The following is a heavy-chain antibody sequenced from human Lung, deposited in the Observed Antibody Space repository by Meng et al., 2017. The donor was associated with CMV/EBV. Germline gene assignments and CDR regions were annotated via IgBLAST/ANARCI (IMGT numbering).Heavy chain of an antibody. J-gene: IGHJ4*02. CDR2: IRYDGSNK. D-gene: IGHD3-22*01. Sequence: TLSCAASGFTFSSYGMHWVRQAPGKGLEWVAFIRYDGSNKYYADSVKGRFTISRDNSKNTLYLQMNSLRAEDTAVDYCAKDPNPHYYESSVCDYWGQGTLVTVSS. CDR3: AKDPNPHYYESSVCDY. CDR1: GFTFSSYG. V-gene: IGHV3-30*02.